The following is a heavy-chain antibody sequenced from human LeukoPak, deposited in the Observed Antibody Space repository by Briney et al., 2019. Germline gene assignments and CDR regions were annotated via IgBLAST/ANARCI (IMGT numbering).Heavy chain of an antibody. Sequence: GGSLRLSCAASGFTFRNYGMHWVRQAPGKGLEWVALIWYDGSNQDYADSVRGRFTVSRDNSKNTLYPQMNSLRAEDTAVYYCAKASGGSYYGHFDYWGQGTLVTVSS. CDR3: AKASGGSYYGHFDY. D-gene: IGHD1-26*01. CDR2: IWYDGSNQ. J-gene: IGHJ4*02. CDR1: GFTFRNYG. V-gene: IGHV3-33*06.